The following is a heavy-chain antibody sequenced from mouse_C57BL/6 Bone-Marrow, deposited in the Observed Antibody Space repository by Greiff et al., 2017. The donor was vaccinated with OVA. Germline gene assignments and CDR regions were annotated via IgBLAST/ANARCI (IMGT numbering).Heavy chain of an antibody. V-gene: IGHV5-4*03. D-gene: IGHD2-1*01. CDR3: ARVMVTEYYAMDY. CDR2: ISDGGSYT. Sequence: EVKLMESGGGLVKPGGSLKLSCAASGFTFSSYAMSWVRQTPEKRLEWVATISDGGSYTYYPDNVKGRFTISRDNAKNNLYLQMSHLKSEDTAMYYCARVMVTEYYAMDYWGQGTSVTVSS. CDR1: GFTFSSYA. J-gene: IGHJ4*01.